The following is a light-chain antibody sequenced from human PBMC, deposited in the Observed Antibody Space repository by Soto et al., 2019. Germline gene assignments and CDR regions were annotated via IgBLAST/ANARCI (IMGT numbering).Light chain of an antibody. Sequence: EIVFTQSPGTLSLSPGERATLSCRASQSVRRSYLAWYQQKPGQAPRLVIYAASSRETGIPDRFSGSGSGTEFTLTISSLQPDDFAIYYCQHSGDFRWTFGQGTKVDIK. CDR1: QSVRRSY. CDR2: AAS. CDR3: QHSGDFRWT. V-gene: IGKV3-20*01. J-gene: IGKJ1*01.